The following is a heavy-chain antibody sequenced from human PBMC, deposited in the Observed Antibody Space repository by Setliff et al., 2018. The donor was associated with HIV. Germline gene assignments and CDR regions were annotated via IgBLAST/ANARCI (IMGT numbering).Heavy chain of an antibody. CDR3: AGNDFGDYVYH. D-gene: IGHD4-17*01. CDR1: GGSITTYY. V-gene: IGHV4-59*01. Sequence: PSETLSLTCTVSGGSITTYYWSWIRQPPGKGLEWIGYIYYSGSTAYNPSLKSRVTISLDTSKNQFSLKLSSVTAADTAVYYCAGNDFGDYVYHWGQGTLVTVSS. J-gene: IGHJ5*02. CDR2: IYYSGST.